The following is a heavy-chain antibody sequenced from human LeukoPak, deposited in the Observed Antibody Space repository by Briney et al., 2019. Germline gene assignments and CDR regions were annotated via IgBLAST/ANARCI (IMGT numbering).Heavy chain of an antibody. CDR3: ARRGYSYGLYYYYYYMDV. D-gene: IGHD5-18*01. J-gene: IGHJ6*03. Sequence: GASVKVSCKASGYTLTSYGISWVRQAPGQGLEWMGWISAYNGNTNYAQKLQGRVTMTRDTSTSTVYMELSSLRSEDTAVYYCARRGYSYGLYYYYYYMDVWGKGTTVTISS. CDR2: ISAYNGNT. V-gene: IGHV1-18*01. CDR1: GYTLTSYG.